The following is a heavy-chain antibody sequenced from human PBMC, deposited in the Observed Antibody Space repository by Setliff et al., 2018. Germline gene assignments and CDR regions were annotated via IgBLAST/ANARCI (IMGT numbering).Heavy chain of an antibody. CDR1: GLSYSNDW. Sequence: PGGSLRLSCTASGLSYSNDWVSWVRQAPGKGLEWLASINPHGTEEYYADSVKGRFTISRDNAKNSLSLQMNSLRTEDTAVYYCFGAGTCSYWGQGTLVTVSS. J-gene: IGHJ4*02. CDR2: INPHGTEE. D-gene: IGHD3-10*01. V-gene: IGHV3-7*01. CDR3: FGAGTCSY.